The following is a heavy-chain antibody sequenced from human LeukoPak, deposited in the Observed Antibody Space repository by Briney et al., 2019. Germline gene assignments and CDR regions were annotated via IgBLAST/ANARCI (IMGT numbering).Heavy chain of an antibody. D-gene: IGHD3-9*01. CDR1: GGSLSSYY. Sequence: SETLSLTCTVSGGSLSSYYRTWIRQPPGKGLEWIGYIYYSGNTNSNPSLTTRVTRSVDTSNNQFYLKLHYVNTADTAESYCAISGTLPGYLYWGQGALVTVCS. CDR2: IYYSGNT. J-gene: IGHJ4*02. CDR3: AISGTLPGYLY. V-gene: IGHV4-59*01.